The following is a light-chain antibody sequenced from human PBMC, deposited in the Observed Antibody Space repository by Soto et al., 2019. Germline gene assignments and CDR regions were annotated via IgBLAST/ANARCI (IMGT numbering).Light chain of an antibody. Sequence: DIQMTQSPSTLSAAVGDRVTVTFRASQSISSWLDWYQKKPGKAPKLLIYDASSLESGVPARLSGSGYGTELTITISSMKYEDFEVYYCQQYNNWPLTFGGGTKVDIK. CDR1: QSISSW. V-gene: IGKV1-5*01. CDR2: DAS. CDR3: QQYNNWPLT. J-gene: IGKJ4*01.